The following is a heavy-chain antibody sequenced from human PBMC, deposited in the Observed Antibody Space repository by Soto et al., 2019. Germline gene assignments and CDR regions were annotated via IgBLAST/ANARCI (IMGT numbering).Heavy chain of an antibody. J-gene: IGHJ6*02. D-gene: IGHD7-27*01. CDR3: AKDGDYQAQGYYYYYGMDV. CDR2: ISYDGSNK. V-gene: IGHV3-30*18. CDR1: GFTFSSYG. Sequence: GGSLRLSCAASGFTFSSYGMHWVRQAPGKWLEWVAVISYDGSNKYYADSVKGRFTISRDNSKNTLYLQMNSLRAEDTAVYYCAKDGDYQAQGYYYYYGMDVWGQGXTVTVYS.